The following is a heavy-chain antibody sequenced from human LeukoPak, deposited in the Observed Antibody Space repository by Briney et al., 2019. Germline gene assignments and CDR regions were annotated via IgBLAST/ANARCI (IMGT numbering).Heavy chain of an antibody. Sequence: GGSLRLSCAASGFTFMRHWMHWVRQAPGKGVVWVSRVNSDESLTVYADSVKGRFTMSRDNTKNTLYLQMNSLRAEDTAVYYCASWPVGWYGEDSWGQGTLVTVSS. J-gene: IGHJ4*02. CDR2: VNSDESLT. V-gene: IGHV3-74*01. CDR3: ASWPVGWYGEDS. D-gene: IGHD6-19*01. CDR1: GFTFMRHW.